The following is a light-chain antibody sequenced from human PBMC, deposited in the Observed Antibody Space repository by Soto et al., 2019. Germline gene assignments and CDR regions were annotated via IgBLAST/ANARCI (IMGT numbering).Light chain of an antibody. CDR3: QQLKSYPPT. CDR2: KAS. CDR1: QSISSW. Sequence: SQTTKSPATLSASVGDRVTIPCRASQSISSWLAWYQQKPGKAPKLLIYKASSLESGVPSRFSGIGSGTEFTLTISSLQPEDFATYYCQQLKSYPPTFGQGTKVDI. J-gene: IGKJ1*01. V-gene: IGKV1-5*03.